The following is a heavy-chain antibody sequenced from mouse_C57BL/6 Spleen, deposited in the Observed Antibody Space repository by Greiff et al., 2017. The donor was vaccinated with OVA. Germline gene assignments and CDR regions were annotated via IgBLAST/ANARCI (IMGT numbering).Heavy chain of an antibody. CDR2: IYPGDGDT. CDR1: GYAFSSSW. D-gene: IGHD4-1*01. Sequence: VQLQQSGPELVKPGASVKISCKASGYAFSSSWMNWVKQRPGKGLEWIGRIYPGDGDTKYNGKFKGKATLTADRSSCTAYMQLSSLTSEDSAVYFCARAWAYYFDYWGQGTTLTVSS. V-gene: IGHV1-82*01. CDR3: ARAWAYYFDY. J-gene: IGHJ2*01.